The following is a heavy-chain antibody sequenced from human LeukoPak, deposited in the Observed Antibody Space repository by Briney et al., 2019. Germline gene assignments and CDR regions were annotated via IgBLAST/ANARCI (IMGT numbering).Heavy chain of an antibody. V-gene: IGHV3-48*04. J-gene: IGHJ6*04. CDR3: AELGITMIGGV. D-gene: IGHD3-10*02. CDR2: ISSSGSTI. CDR1: EFTFSNDS. Sequence: GGSLRLSCAASEFTFSNDSVNWVRQAPGKGLEWVSYISSSGSTIYYADSVKGRFTISRDNAKNSLYLQMNSLRAEDTAVYYCAELGITMIGGVWGKGTTVTISS.